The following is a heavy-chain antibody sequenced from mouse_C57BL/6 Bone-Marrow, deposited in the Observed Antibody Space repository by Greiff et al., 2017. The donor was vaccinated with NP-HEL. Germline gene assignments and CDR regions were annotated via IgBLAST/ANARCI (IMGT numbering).Heavy chain of an antibody. CDR1: GFTFSDYY. D-gene: IGHD2-3*01. CDR3: ARMATVAY. CDR2: ISNGGGST. J-gene: IGHJ3*01. V-gene: IGHV5-12*01. Sequence: DVKLVESGGGLVQPGGSLKLSCAASGFTFSDYYMYWVRQTPEKRLEWVAYISNGGGSTYYPDTVKGRFTISRDNAKNTLYLQMSRLKSEDTAMYYCARMATVAYWGQGTLVTVSA.